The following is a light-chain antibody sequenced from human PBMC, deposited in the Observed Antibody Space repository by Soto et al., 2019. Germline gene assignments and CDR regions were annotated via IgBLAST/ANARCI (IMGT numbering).Light chain of an antibody. CDR2: DVT. CDR3: SSYTSSDSYV. CDR1: SNDVGRYNS. J-gene: IGLJ1*01. V-gene: IGLV2-14*03. Sequence: QSVLAQPASLSGSPGQSITISCIGSSNDVGRYNSVSWFQHHPGKVPQVLIYDVTDRPSGIFDRFPGSKSANTASLTFSGLQADDEADYYCSSYTSSDSYVFGTGTKVTVL.